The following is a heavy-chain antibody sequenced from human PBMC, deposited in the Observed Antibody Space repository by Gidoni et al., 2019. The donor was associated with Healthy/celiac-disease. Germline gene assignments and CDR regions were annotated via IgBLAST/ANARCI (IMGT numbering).Heavy chain of an antibody. V-gene: IGHV3-48*02. CDR1: GFTFSSYS. Sequence: EVQLVESGGGLVQPGGSLRLSCAASGFTFSSYSMNWVRQAPGKGLEWVSYISSSSSTIYYADSVKGRFTISRDNAKNSLYLQMNSLRDEDTAVYYCARDWSFLGKNLAARDYWGQGTLVTVSS. CDR3: ARDWSFLGKNLAARDY. J-gene: IGHJ4*02. D-gene: IGHD6-6*01. CDR2: ISSSSSTI.